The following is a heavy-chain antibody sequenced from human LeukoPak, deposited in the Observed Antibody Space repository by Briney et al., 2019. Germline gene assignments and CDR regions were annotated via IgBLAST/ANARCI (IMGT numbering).Heavy chain of an antibody. Sequence: GGSLRLSCAATGFTFSSYAMSWVRQAPGKGLEWVSAISGSGGSTYYADSVKGRFTISRDNSKNTLYLQMNSLRAEDTAVYYCANRRDGYNRVYWGQGTLVTVSS. D-gene: IGHD5-24*01. CDR1: GFTFSSYA. V-gene: IGHV3-23*01. J-gene: IGHJ4*02. CDR2: ISGSGGST. CDR3: ANRRDGYNRVY.